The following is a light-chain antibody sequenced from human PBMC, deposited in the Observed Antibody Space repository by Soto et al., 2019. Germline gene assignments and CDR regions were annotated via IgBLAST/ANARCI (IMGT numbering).Light chain of an antibody. V-gene: IGKV1-12*01. Sequence: DIQMTQSPSSVSASAGDRVTITCRASQGISNWLAWYQQKPGKAPKLLLYGASSLQSGVPSRFSGSGSGTDFSLTISSLQPADFATYDCQQTNSFPLTFGPGTKVYIE. CDR3: QQTNSFPLT. J-gene: IGKJ3*01. CDR2: GAS. CDR1: QGISNW.